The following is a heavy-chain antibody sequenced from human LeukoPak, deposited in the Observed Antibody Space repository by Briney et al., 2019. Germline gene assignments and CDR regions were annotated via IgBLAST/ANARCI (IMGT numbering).Heavy chain of an antibody. CDR2: IYYSGST. Sequence: SQTLSLTCTVSGGSISSGGYYWSWIRQPPGKGLEWIGYIYYSGSTNYNPSLKSRVTISVDTSKNQFSLKLSSVTAADTAVYYCARHLRMMTTENWFDPWGQGTLVTVSS. CDR1: GGSISSGGYY. CDR3: ARHLRMMTTENWFDP. V-gene: IGHV4-61*08. J-gene: IGHJ5*02. D-gene: IGHD4-17*01.